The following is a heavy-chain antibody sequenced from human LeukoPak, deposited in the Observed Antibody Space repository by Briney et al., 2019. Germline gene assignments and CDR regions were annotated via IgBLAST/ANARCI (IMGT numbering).Heavy chain of an antibody. D-gene: IGHD3-22*01. Sequence: SETLSLTCTVPGGSISSNYWSWIRQPPGKGLEWIGYVYSSGSTNYNPSLKSRVTISVDTSKNQFSLKLSSVTAADTAVYYCARDKHDSSGYFYYFDYWGQGTLVTVSS. CDR1: GGSISSNY. CDR2: VYSSGST. V-gene: IGHV4-59*01. CDR3: ARDKHDSSGYFYYFDY. J-gene: IGHJ4*02.